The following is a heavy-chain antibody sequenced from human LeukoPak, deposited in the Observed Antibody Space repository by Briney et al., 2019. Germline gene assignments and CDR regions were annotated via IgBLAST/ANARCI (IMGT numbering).Heavy chain of an antibody. V-gene: IGHV3-23*01. Sequence: GGSLRLSCAASGFTFSSYAMSWGRQAPGKGLDWVSAIKGSGGSTYYADSVKGRFTISRDNSKNTLYLQMNSLRAEDTAVYYCAKAYRSATLTNFYFDYWGQGTLVTVSS. CDR1: GFTFSSYA. J-gene: IGHJ4*02. D-gene: IGHD4-17*01. CDR2: IKGSGGST. CDR3: AKAYRSATLTNFYFDY.